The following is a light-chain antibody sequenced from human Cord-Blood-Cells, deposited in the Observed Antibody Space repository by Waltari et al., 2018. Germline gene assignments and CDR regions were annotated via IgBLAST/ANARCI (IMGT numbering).Light chain of an antibody. CDR3: QQLDS. CDR1: QGISSY. V-gene: IGKV1-9*01. J-gene: IGKJ4*01. CDR2: AAS. Sequence: IQLTQSPSFLSASVGARVTITCRASQGISSYLAWYQQKPGKAPKLLIYAASTLQSGVPSRFSGSGSGTEFSLTISSMQPEDFATYYGQQLDSFGGGTKVEIK.